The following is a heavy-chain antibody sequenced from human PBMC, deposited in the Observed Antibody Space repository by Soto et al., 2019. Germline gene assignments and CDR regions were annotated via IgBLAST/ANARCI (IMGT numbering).Heavy chain of an antibody. CDR1: GFTFSSYA. J-gene: IGHJ6*02. Sequence: GGSLRLSCAASGFTFSSYAMSWVRQAPGKGLEWGSAISGRGGSTYYADSVKGRFTISRDNSKNTLYLQMNSLRAEDTAVYYCAKDTGTYYDFWTQYLQTYYYYGMDVWGQGTTVTVSS. V-gene: IGHV3-23*01. CDR3: AKDTGTYYDFWTQYLQTYYYYGMDV. D-gene: IGHD3-3*01. CDR2: ISGRGGST.